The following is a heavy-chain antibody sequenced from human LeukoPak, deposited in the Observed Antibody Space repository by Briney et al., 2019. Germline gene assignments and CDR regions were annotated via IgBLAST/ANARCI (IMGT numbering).Heavy chain of an antibody. Sequence: SETLPLTCTVSGGSISSYYWSWIRQPPGKGLEWIGYIYYSGSTNYNPSLKSRVTISVDTSKNQFSLKLSSVTAADTAVYYCARGKLSFDPWGQGTLVTVSS. J-gene: IGHJ5*02. CDR1: GGSISSYY. D-gene: IGHD1-7*01. V-gene: IGHV4-59*01. CDR3: ARGKLSFDP. CDR2: IYYSGST.